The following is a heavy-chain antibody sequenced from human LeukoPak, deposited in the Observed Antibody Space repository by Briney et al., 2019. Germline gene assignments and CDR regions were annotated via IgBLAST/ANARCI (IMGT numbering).Heavy chain of an antibody. Sequence: GGSLRLSCAASGFTFSSYSMNWVRQAPGKGLEWVSYISGSSSTIYYADSVKGRFTISRDNAKNSLYLQMNSLRAEDTAVYYCARGSGSFDYWGQGTLVTVSS. CDR2: ISGSSSTI. CDR1: GFTFSSYS. CDR3: ARGSGSFDY. V-gene: IGHV3-48*01. J-gene: IGHJ4*02. D-gene: IGHD1-26*01.